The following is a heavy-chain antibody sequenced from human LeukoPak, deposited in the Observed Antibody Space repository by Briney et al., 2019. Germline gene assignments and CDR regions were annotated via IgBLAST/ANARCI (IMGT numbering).Heavy chain of an antibody. Sequence: SVTVSCKASAGTFTSYAIIWVRKPPGQGLEWMGRIIPILGIANYAQKFQGRVTITADKSTSTAYMELSSLRSEETAVYYCARGPGYYYDSSGYSAGMDVRGQGTTVTVSS. CDR2: IIPILGIA. J-gene: IGHJ6*02. D-gene: IGHD3-22*01. V-gene: IGHV1-69*04. CDR3: ARGPGYYYDSSGYSAGMDV. CDR1: AGTFTSYA.